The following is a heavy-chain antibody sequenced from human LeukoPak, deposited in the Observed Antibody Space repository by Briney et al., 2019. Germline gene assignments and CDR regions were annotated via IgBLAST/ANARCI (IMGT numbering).Heavy chain of an antibody. CDR1: GGSISTYY. V-gene: IGHV4-59*08. J-gene: IGHJ4*02. CDR2: FHYSGST. D-gene: IGHD6-13*01. Sequence: SETLSLTCTVSGGSISTYYWSWIRQPPGKGLEWIGYFHYSGSTNYNPSLKSRVTISVDTSKNQFSLKLSSATAADTAVYYCARLVAAAGSVTIDYWGQGTLVTVSS. CDR3: ARLVAAAGSVTIDY.